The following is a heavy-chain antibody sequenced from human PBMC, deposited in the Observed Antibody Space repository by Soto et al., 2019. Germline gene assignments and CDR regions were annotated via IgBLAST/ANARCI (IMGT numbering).Heavy chain of an antibody. CDR1: GFNVSSNY. CDR3: ARDPPPDYYYGMDV. CDR2: IYSGGST. Sequence: GGSLRLSCAASGFNVSSNYMSWVRQAPGQGLEWLSVIYSGGSTYYVDSVKGRFTISIDNSKNTLYLQMNSLRAEDTAVYYCARDPPPDYYYGMDVWGQGTTVTVSS. V-gene: IGHV3-53*01. J-gene: IGHJ6*02.